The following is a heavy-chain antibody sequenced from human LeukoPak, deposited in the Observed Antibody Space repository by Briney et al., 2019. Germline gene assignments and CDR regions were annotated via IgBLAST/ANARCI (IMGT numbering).Heavy chain of an antibody. CDR3: AKATPADYYESSGFDY. CDR2: ISGSGGST. Sequence: GGSLRLSCAASGFTFSSYAMSWVRQAPGKGLEWVSAISGSGGSTYYADSVKGRFTISRDNSKNTLYLQMNSLRAEDTAVYYCAKATPADYYESSGFDYWGQGTLVTVSS. V-gene: IGHV3-23*01. CDR1: GFTFSSYA. J-gene: IGHJ4*02. D-gene: IGHD3-22*01.